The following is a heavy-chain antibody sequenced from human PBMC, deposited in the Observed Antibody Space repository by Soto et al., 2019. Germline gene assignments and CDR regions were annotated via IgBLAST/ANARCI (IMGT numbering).Heavy chain of an antibody. CDR3: ARAPLSGSYYPY. CDR1: GGTFSSYT. CDR2: IIPILGIA. Sequence: QVQLVQSGAEVKKPGSSVKVSCKASGGTFSSYTISWVRQAPGQGLEWMGRIIPILGIANYAQKFQGRVTITADNSTSTAYMELSSLRSEDTAVYYCARAPLSGSYYPYWGQGTLVTVSS. D-gene: IGHD1-26*01. J-gene: IGHJ4*02. V-gene: IGHV1-69*02.